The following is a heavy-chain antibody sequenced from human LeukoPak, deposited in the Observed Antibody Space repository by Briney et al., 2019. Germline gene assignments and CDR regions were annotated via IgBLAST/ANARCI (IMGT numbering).Heavy chain of an antibody. Sequence: GGSLRLSCAASAFTFDDYGMSWVRQAPGKGLEWVSGINWNGGSTGYAGSVKGRFTISRDNAKNSLYLQMNSLRAEDTALYYCARRDIVVVPASILGAFDIWGQGTMVTVSS. D-gene: IGHD2-2*02. CDR3: ARRDIVVVPASILGAFDI. CDR1: AFTFDDYG. V-gene: IGHV3-20*04. CDR2: INWNGGST. J-gene: IGHJ3*02.